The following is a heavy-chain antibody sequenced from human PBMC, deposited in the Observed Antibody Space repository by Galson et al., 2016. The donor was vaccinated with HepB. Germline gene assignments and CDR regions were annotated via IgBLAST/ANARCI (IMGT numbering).Heavy chain of an antibody. CDR3: ARDHGLDY. V-gene: IGHV3-74*01. Sequence: SLRISCAASGFTFSSYWMHWVRQAPGKGLVLVSRINTDGSITAYADSVQGRFTISRDNAKNTLYLQMNSLRVEDTAVYYCARDHGLDYWGQGTLVTVSS. CDR1: GFTFSSYW. CDR2: INTDGSIT. J-gene: IGHJ4*02.